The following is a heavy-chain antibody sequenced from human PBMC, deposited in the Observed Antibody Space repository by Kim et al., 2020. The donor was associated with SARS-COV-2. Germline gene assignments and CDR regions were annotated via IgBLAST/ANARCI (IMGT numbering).Heavy chain of an antibody. Sequence: SETLSLTCTVSGDSMSTSSYFWGWIRQPPGKGLEWIGNVYYTGDTAYNASLNNRATISVDTSTNVLSLRRTSVTAADTAVYYCVRVGRTMLRGTLDSWDQGTLVTVSS. V-gene: IGHV4-39*02. CDR2: VYYTGDT. D-gene: IGHD3-10*01. J-gene: IGHJ4*02. CDR3: VRVGRTMLRGTLDS. CDR1: GDSMSTSSYF.